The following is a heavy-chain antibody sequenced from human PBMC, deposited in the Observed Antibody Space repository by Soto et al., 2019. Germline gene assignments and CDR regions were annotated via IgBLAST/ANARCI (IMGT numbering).Heavy chain of an antibody. Sequence: GGSLRLSCAASGFTFSSYGMHWVRQAPGKGLEWVAVIWYDGSNKYYADSVKGRFTISRDNSKNTLYLQMNSLRAEDTAVYYCARDPSTVVAANWFDPWGQGTLVTVSS. CDR3: ARDPSTVVAANWFDP. V-gene: IGHV3-33*01. D-gene: IGHD2-15*01. CDR2: IWYDGSNK. J-gene: IGHJ5*02. CDR1: GFTFSSYG.